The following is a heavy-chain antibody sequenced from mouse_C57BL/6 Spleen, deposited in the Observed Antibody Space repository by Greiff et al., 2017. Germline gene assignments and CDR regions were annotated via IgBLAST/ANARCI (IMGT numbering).Heavy chain of an antibody. Sequence: QVQLQQSGAELVKPGASVKISCKASGYAFSSYWMNWVKQRPGKGLEWIGQIYPGDGDTNYNGKFKGKATLTADKSSSTAYMQLSSLTSEDSAVXFCARRDSNYVYFDYGGQGTTLTVSS. CDR3: ARRDSNYVYFDY. CDR1: GYAFSSYW. J-gene: IGHJ2*01. CDR2: IYPGDGDT. V-gene: IGHV1-80*01. D-gene: IGHD2-5*01.